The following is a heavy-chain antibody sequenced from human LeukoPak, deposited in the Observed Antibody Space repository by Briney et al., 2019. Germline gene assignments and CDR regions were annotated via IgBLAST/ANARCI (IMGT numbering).Heavy chain of an antibody. D-gene: IGHD2-8*01. CDR2: INPDGSEE. V-gene: IGHV3-7*01. J-gene: IGHJ3*02. Sequence: GGSLRLSCAASGFTFRSYWMTWLRQAPGKELELVAHINPDGSEESYADSVKGRFTISRDNAKNSLHLQMNNLRVEDTAVYYCARDPYTKAFDIWGQGTMVTVSS. CDR3: ARDPYTKAFDI. CDR1: GFTFRSYW.